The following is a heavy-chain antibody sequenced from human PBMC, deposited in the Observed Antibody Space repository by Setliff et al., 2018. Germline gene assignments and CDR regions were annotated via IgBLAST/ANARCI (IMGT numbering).Heavy chain of an antibody. D-gene: IGHD3-10*01. J-gene: IGHJ4*02. Sequence: SETLSLTCAVYGDSFSDYYWSWLRQPPGKGLEWIAEVHHRGDTNYSPSLRSRVTLSIDTSKNQFSLKLSSVTAADAALYYCAASRAYTGAVEEWFLPKTFDFWGQGSPVTVSS. V-gene: IGHV4-34*01. CDR3: AASRAYTGAVEEWFLPKTFDF. CDR2: VHHRGDT. CDR1: GDSFSDYY.